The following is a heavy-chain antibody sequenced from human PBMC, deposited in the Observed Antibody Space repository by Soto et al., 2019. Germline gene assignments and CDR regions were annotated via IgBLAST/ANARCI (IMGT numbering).Heavy chain of an antibody. Sequence: TLSLTCAVSGGSISSSNWWSWVRQPPGKGLEWIGEIYHSGSTNHNPSLKSRVTISVDKSKNQFSLKLSSVTAADTAVYYCARRSILGYYGMDVWGQGTTVTVSS. D-gene: IGHD6-6*01. CDR3: ARRSILGYYGMDV. V-gene: IGHV4-4*02. J-gene: IGHJ6*02. CDR1: GGSISSSNW. CDR2: IYHSGST.